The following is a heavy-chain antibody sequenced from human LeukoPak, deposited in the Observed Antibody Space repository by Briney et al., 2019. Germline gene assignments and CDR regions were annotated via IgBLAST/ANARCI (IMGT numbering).Heavy chain of an antibody. D-gene: IGHD4-17*01. Sequence: SEILSLTCAVYGGSFSGYYWSWIRQPPGEGLEWIGEINHSGSTNYNPSLKSRVTISVDTSKNQFSLKLSSVTAADTAVYYCARLTVTGGLYYYYYMDVWGKGTTVTVSS. CDR2: INHSGST. J-gene: IGHJ6*03. CDR3: ARLTVTGGLYYYYYMDV. CDR1: GGSFSGYY. V-gene: IGHV4-34*01.